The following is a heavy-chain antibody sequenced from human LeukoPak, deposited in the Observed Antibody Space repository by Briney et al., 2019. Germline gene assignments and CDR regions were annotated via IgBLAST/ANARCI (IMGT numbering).Heavy chain of an antibody. Sequence: PSETLSLTCTVSGGSISSYYWSWIRQPPGKGLEWIGYIYYSGSTNYNPSLKSRVTISVDTSKNQFSLKLSSVTAADTAVYYCARDSIAAAGTVYWGQGTLVTVSS. V-gene: IGHV4-59*12. CDR1: GGSISSYY. CDR3: ARDSIAAAGTVY. J-gene: IGHJ4*02. CDR2: IYYSGST. D-gene: IGHD6-13*01.